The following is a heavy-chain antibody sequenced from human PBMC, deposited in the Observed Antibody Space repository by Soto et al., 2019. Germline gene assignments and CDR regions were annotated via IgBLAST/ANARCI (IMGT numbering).Heavy chain of an antibody. CDR1: GYTLTELS. V-gene: IGHV1-24*01. CDR2: FDPEDGET. Sequence: ASVKVSCKVSGYTLTELSMHWVRQAPGKGLEWMGGFDPEDGETIYAQKFQGRVTMTEDTSTDTAYMELSSLRSEDTAVNYCATVTMVPTGYGMDVWGQGTTVSVSS. D-gene: IGHD3-10*01. CDR3: ATVTMVPTGYGMDV. J-gene: IGHJ6*02.